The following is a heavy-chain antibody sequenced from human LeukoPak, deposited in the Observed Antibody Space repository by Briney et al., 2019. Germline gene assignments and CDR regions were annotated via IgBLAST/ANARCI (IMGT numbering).Heavy chain of an antibody. J-gene: IGHJ4*02. CDR1: GYPFTGYY. Sequence: ASVKVSCKASGYPFTGYYMHWVRQAPGQGLEWMGWINPNSGGTNYAQKFQGRVTMTRDTSISTAYMELSRLRSDDTAVYYCARVVGYCSSTSCPPTFDYWGQGTLVTVSS. CDR2: INPNSGGT. D-gene: IGHD2-2*01. V-gene: IGHV1-2*02. CDR3: ARVVGYCSSTSCPPTFDY.